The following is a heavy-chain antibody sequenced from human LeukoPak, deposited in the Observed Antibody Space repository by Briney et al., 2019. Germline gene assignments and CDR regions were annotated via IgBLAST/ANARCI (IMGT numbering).Heavy chain of an antibody. Sequence: PGRSLRLSCAASGFTFSSYGMHWVRRAPGKGLEWVAVIWYDGSNKYYADSVKGRFTISRDNSKNTLYLQMNSLRAEDTAVYYCARAELTGDGVDYWGQGTLVTVSS. CDR2: IWYDGSNK. CDR1: GFTFSSYG. CDR3: ARAELTGDGVDY. V-gene: IGHV3-33*01. J-gene: IGHJ4*02. D-gene: IGHD7-27*01.